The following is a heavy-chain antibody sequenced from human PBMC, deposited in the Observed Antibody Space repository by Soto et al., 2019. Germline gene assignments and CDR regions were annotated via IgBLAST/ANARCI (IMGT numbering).Heavy chain of an antibody. D-gene: IGHD3-22*01. CDR1: GGSISGSNW. CDR2: ISHSGTT. Sequence: SETLSLTCAVSGGSISGSNWWSWVRQPPGKGLEWIGEISHSGTTNYNPSLKSRVTISVDESKNRFSLKLNSVTAADTAVYYCARKGHYYGRSGYYYREFAYWGQGTLVTVSS. J-gene: IGHJ4*02. V-gene: IGHV4-4*02. CDR3: ARKGHYYGRSGYYYREFAY.